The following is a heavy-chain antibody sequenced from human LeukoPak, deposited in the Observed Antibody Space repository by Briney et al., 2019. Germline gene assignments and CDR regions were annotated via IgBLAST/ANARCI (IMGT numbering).Heavy chain of an antibody. D-gene: IGHD2-8*02. J-gene: IGHJ6*02. V-gene: IGHV4-30-4*01. Sequence: SQTLSLTCTVSGGSISNGDYYWSWIRQPPGKGMEWIGYIYYSGSTYYNPSLKSRVTIPVDTSKNQFSLKLSSVTAADTAVYYCAREDIVLGMDVWGQGTTVTVSS. CDR3: AREDIVLGMDV. CDR1: GGSISNGDYY. CDR2: IYYSGST.